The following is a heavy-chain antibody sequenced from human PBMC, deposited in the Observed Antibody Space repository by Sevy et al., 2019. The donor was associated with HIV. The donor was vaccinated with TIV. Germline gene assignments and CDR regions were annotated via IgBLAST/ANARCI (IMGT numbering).Heavy chain of an antibody. CDR1: GFTVSSNY. D-gene: IGHD2-15*01. Sequence: GGSLRLSCAASGFTVSSNYMTWVRQAPGKGLEWVSVIYIGGNTYCADSVKGRFTLSRDISKNTLYLQMISLRAEDMAVYYCARGLSGYYSGAFDIWGQGTMVTVSS. V-gene: IGHV3-53*01. J-gene: IGHJ3*02. CDR2: IYIGGNT. CDR3: ARGLSGYYSGAFDI.